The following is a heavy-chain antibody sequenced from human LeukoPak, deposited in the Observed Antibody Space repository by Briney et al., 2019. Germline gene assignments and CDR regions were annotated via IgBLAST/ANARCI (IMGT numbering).Heavy chain of an antibody. CDR3: ATVSGGGGNSGFVGYYGMDV. J-gene: IGHJ6*02. V-gene: IGHV1-24*01. CDR1: GYTLTELS. CDR2: FDPEDGET. Sequence: GASVKVSCTVSGYTLTELSMHWVRQAPGKGLEWMGGFDPEDGETIYAQKFQGRVTMTEDTSTDTAYMELSSLRSEDTAVYHCATVSGGGGNSGFVGYYGMDVWGQGTTVTVSS. D-gene: IGHD4-23*01.